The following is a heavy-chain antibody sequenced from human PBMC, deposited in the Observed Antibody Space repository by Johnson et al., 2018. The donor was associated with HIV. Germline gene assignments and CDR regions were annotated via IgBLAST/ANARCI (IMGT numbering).Heavy chain of an antibody. CDR2: IWYDGSNK. Sequence: QVQLVESGGGVVQPGRSLRLSCEASGLTFSSYGMNWVRQAPGKGLEWVAVIWYDGSNKYYADSVKGRFTISRDNAKKSLYLQMNSLRAGDTAVYYCARGKGWLDAFDMWGQGTMVTVSS. CDR3: ARGKGWLDAFDM. D-gene: IGHD3-22*01. V-gene: IGHV3-33*01. J-gene: IGHJ3*02. CDR1: GLTFSSYG.